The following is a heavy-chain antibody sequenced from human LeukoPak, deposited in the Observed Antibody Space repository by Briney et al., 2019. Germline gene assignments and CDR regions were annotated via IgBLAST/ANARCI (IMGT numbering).Heavy chain of an antibody. CDR2: IGAYNGDT. V-gene: IGHV1-18*01. J-gene: IGHJ3*02. Sequence: GASLKVSCKASGYTFTIFGNSWVRQAPRQGREWMGWIGAYNGDTNYAQNLQGRVTMTTDTSTSTAYMELRSLRSDDTAVYYCARDYSSSGYDAFDIWGQGTMVTVSS. CDR3: ARDYSSSGYDAFDI. CDR1: GYTFTIFG. D-gene: IGHD6-6*01.